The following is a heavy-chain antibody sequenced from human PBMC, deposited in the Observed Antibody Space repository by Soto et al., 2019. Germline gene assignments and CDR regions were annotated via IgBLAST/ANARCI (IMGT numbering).Heavy chain of an antibody. J-gene: IGHJ5*02. D-gene: IGHD2-2*01. CDR1: GGSISSYY. CDR2: IYTSGST. CDR3: ARGTIVVVPAAKGNWFDP. V-gene: IGHV4-4*07. Sequence: PSETLSLTCTVSGGSISSYYWSWIRQPAGKGLEWIGRIYTSGSTNYNPSLKSRVTMSVDTSKNQFSLKLSSVTAADTAVYYCARGTIVVVPAAKGNWFDPWGQGTLVTGSS.